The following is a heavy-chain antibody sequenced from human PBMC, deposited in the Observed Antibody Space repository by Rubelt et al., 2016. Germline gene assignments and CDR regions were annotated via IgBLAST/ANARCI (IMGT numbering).Heavy chain of an antibody. CDR1: GFSISSGYY. D-gene: IGHD5-12*01. CDR2: ISHSGGT. CDR3: AGDLGRSGYASCSDY. V-gene: IGHV4-38-2*02. J-gene: IGHJ4*02. Sequence: QVQLQQWGAGLLKPSETLSLTCPVSGFSISSGYYWGWIRQPPGEGLEWIGTISHSGGTFYSPSLQNRVTISADTSKNQFPRKRGSVTAADTAVYYCAGDLGRSGYASCSDYWGRGTLVTVSS.